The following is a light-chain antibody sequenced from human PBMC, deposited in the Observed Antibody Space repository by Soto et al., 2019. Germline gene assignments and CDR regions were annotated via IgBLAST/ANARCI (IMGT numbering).Light chain of an antibody. CDR1: NIGSKS. CDR3: ASSTFV. J-gene: IGLJ1*01. CDR2: DDT. Sequence: SYELTQPPSVSVAPGQTARITCGGNNIGSKSVHWYQQKPGQAPVLVVYDDTDRPSGIPERFSGSNSGNTATLTISRVEADYYCLSYTASSTFVFGTGTKVTVL. V-gene: IGLV3-21*02.